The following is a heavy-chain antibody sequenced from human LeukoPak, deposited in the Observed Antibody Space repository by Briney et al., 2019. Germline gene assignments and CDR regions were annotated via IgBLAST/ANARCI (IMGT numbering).Heavy chain of an antibody. D-gene: IGHD1-26*01. J-gene: IGHJ4*02. V-gene: IGHV4-59*08. CDR1: GGSISSYY. Sequence: SETLSLTCTVSGGSISSYYWSWIRQPPGKGLEWTGYIYYSGSTNYNPSLKSRVTISVDTSKNQFSLKLSSVTAADTAVYYCARRRRSGSYGDSVVDYWGQGTLVTVSS. CDR3: ARRRRSGSYGDSVVDY. CDR2: IYYSGST.